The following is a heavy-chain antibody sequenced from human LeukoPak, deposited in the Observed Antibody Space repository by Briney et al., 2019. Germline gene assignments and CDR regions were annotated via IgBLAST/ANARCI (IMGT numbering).Heavy chain of an antibody. D-gene: IGHD3-10*01. CDR1: GYSVSSGYF. V-gene: IGHV4-38-2*02. CDR2: VYHSGST. J-gene: IGHJ4*02. CDR3: ARDLQRDYGSGRYSV. Sequence: SETLSLTCTVSGYSVSSGYFWGWIRPPPGKGLEWIGSVYHSGSTYYNPSLKSRVTISVDTSKNQFSLKLSSVTAADTAVYYCARDLQRDYGSGRYSVWGQGTLVTVSS.